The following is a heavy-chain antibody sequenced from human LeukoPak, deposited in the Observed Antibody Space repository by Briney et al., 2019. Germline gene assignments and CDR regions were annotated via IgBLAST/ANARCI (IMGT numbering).Heavy chain of an antibody. CDR2: INTDGNII. CDR3: VREGYYGSAVLYS. Sequence: PGGSLRLSCAASGFTFSIYWMHWVRQAPGKGLVCVSRINTDGNIISYADSVKGRFTISRDNAKNTLYLQMNSLRAEDTAVYYCVREGYYGSAVLYSWGHGTLVTVSS. D-gene: IGHD3-10*01. V-gene: IGHV3-74*01. CDR1: GFTFSIYW. J-gene: IGHJ5*01.